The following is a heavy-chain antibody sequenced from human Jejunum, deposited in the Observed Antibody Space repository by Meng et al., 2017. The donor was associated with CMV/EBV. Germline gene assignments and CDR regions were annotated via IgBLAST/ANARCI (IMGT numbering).Heavy chain of an antibody. J-gene: IGHJ4*02. Sequence: QVQLQESGPGLVRPSQTLSLTCSVSGASVSGGVYYWTWIRQVPGKGLEWIGCIHPSGSTHYNPSLTSRISISVDTSNNQFSLKLHSVTAADTAVYFYARGLDQYKTGHWGQGTLVTVSS. CDR1: GASVSGGVYY. CDR3: ARGLDQYKTGH. D-gene: IGHD1/OR15-1a*01. CDR2: IHPSGST. V-gene: IGHV4-31*03.